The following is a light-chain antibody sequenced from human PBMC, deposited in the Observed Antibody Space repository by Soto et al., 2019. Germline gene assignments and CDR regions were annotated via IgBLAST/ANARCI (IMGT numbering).Light chain of an antibody. V-gene: IGLV2-14*03. CDR1: SSDVGGYDY. J-gene: IGLJ3*02. Sequence: QSALTQPASVSGSPGQSITISCTGTSSDVGGYDYVSWYQQHPGKAPKLMIYGVSNRPSGVSNRFSVSKSGNTASLTISGLQAEDEADYYCSSYTNSITHVFGGGTKLTVL. CDR2: GVS. CDR3: SSYTNSITHV.